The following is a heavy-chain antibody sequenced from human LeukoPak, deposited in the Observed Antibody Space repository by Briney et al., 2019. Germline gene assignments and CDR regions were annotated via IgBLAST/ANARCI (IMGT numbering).Heavy chain of an antibody. V-gene: IGHV3-74*01. J-gene: IGHJ4*02. CDR3: ARIPFGGPAGGWYYFDY. Sequence: GGSLRLSCAASGFTFSSYWMHWVRQAPGKGLVWVSRINPDDGSTSYADSVKGRFTISRDNSKNTLYLQMNSLRAEDTAVYYCARIPFGGPAGGWYYFDYWGQGTLVTVSS. CDR1: GFTFSSYW. CDR2: INPDDGST. D-gene: IGHD3-16*01.